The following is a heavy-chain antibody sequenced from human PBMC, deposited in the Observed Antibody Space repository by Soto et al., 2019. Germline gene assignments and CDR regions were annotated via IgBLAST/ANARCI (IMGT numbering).Heavy chain of an antibody. V-gene: IGHV1-3*05. D-gene: IGHD6-13*01. CDR2: INAGNGNT. CDR3: ARDGIAAAGTSWFDH. CDR1: GYTFTSHA. J-gene: IGHJ5*02. Sequence: QVQLVQSGAEEKKPGASVKVSCKASGYTFTSHAMHWVRQAPGQRLEWMGWINAGNGNTKYSQKFQGRVTITTDTSARTAYMELSSLRSEDTAVYYCARDGIAAAGTSWFDHWGQGTLVTVSS.